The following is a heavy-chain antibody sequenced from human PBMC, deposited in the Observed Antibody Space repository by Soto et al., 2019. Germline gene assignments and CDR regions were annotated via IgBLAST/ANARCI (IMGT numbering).Heavy chain of an antibody. CDR1: GFTFSSYG. D-gene: IGHD6-13*01. V-gene: IGHV3-30*18. Sequence: GGSLRLSCAASGFTFSSYGMHWVRQAPGKGLEWVAVISYDGSNKYYADSVKGRFTISRDNSKNTLYLQMNSLRAEDTAVYYCAKDPSYSSRWYGALYGMDVWGQGNTVTVSS. CDR3: AKDPSYSSRWYGALYGMDV. J-gene: IGHJ6*02. CDR2: ISYDGSNK.